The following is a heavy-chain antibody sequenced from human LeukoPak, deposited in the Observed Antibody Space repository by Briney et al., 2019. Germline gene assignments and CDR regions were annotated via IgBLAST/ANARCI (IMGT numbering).Heavy chain of an antibody. V-gene: IGHV3-7*03. CDR1: GFNFRDHW. J-gene: IGHJ4*02. CDR2: IKTDGSET. CDR3: VKNNGWFHLAQ. Sequence: GGSLRLSCAASGFNFRDHWMDWVRQAPGKGLEWVGHIKTDGSETYYLDSLRGRFSISKDNTNNALYLQMNSLRVEDTAVYYCVKNNGWFHLAQWGQGTLATVSS. D-gene: IGHD6-19*01.